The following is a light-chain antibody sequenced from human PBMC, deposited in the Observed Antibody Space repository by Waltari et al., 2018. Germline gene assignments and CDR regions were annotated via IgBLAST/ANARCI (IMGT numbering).Light chain of an antibody. CDR1: RGVNRR. Sequence: DIQMAQSPSAVSASVGDRVTITCRASRGVNRRLTLYQHKPGRAPKLLIYVASRLDSGVPLRFNGSVSGSEFTLTITDLHPEDFGLYYCQHADSFPHTFGGGT. CDR2: VAS. V-gene: IGKV1-12*01. CDR3: QHADSFPHT. J-gene: IGKJ4*01.